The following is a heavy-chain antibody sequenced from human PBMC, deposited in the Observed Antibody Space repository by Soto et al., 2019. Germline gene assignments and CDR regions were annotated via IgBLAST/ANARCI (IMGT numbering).Heavy chain of an antibody. CDR3: ARGGYDILTGYYKL. J-gene: IGHJ4*02. CDR2: ISAYNGNT. V-gene: IGHV1-18*01. CDR1: GYTSTSYG. Sequence: ASVKVSCKASGYTSTSYGISWVRQAPGQGLEWMGWISAYNGNTNYAQKLQGRVTMTTDTSTSTAYMELRSLRSDDTAVYYCARGGYDILTGYYKLWGQGTLVTVSS. D-gene: IGHD3-9*01.